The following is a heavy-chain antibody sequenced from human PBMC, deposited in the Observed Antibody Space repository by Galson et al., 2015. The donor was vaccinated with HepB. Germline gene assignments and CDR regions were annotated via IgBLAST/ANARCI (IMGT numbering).Heavy chain of an antibody. D-gene: IGHD2-15*01. Sequence: SLRLSCAASGFTFSSYATSWVRQAPGKGLEWVSAISGSGGSTYYADSVKGRFTISRDNSKNTLYLQMNSLRAEDTAVYYCAKERRAYCSGGSCYLFDPWGQGTLVTVSS. J-gene: IGHJ5*02. CDR1: GFTFSSYA. V-gene: IGHV3-23*01. CDR3: AKERRAYCSGGSCYLFDP. CDR2: ISGSGGST.